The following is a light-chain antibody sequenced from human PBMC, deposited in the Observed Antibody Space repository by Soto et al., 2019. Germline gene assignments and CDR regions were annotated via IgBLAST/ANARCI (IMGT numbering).Light chain of an antibody. V-gene: IGKV3-15*01. CDR1: QSVSSN. CDR2: GAS. Sequence: EIVVTQSTATLSVSPGERDTLFCRPRQSVSSNLAWYQQQPGQAPRLLIYGASSRATGIPARFSGSGSGTEFTLTTSSPQSEDFAVYYGQQRSNWPPGTFGQGTRRDIK. CDR3: QQRSNWPPGT. J-gene: IGKJ5*01.